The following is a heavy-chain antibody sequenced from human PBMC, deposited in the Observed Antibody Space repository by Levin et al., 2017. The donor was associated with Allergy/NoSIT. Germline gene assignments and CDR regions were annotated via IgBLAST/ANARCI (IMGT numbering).Heavy chain of an antibody. CDR2: IYYSGST. D-gene: IGHD3-10*01. CDR3: ARHPGSRYYYGSGSYYFTFDY. V-gene: IGHV4-39*01. CDR1: GGSISSSSYY. J-gene: IGHJ4*02. Sequence: SETLSLTFTVSGGSISSSSYYWGWIRQPPGKGLEWIGSIYYSGSTYYNPSLKSRVTISVDTSKNQFSLKLSSVTAADTAVYYCARHPGSRYYYGSGSYYFTFDYWGQGTLVTVSS.